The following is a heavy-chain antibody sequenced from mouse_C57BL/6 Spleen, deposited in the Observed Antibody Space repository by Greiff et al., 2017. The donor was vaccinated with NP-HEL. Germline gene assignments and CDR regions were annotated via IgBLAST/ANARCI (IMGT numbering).Heavy chain of an antibody. CDR2: ISSGSSTI. CDR1: GFTFSDYG. D-gene: IGHD1-1*02. J-gene: IGHJ2*01. Sequence: DVQLVESGGGLVKPGGSLKLSCAASGFTFSDYGMHWVRQAPEKGLEWVAYISSGSSTIYYADTVKGRFTISRDNAKNTLFLQMTSLRSEDTAMYYCARRYGGYFDYWGQGTTLTVSS. CDR3: ARRYGGYFDY. V-gene: IGHV5-17*01.